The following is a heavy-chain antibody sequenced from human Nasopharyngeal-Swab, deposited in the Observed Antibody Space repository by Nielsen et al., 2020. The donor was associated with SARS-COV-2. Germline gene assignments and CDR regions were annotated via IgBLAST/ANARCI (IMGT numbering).Heavy chain of an antibody. J-gene: IGHJ4*02. V-gene: IGHV4-34*01. CDR3: ARGGWGYCSSTSCYTFDY. D-gene: IGHD2-2*01. CDR2: INHSGST. Sequence: VRQMPGKGLGGIGEINHSGSTNYNSSLNSRVTISVDTSKNQFSLKLISVTAADTAVYYCARGGWGYCSSTSCYTFDYWGQGTLVTVSS.